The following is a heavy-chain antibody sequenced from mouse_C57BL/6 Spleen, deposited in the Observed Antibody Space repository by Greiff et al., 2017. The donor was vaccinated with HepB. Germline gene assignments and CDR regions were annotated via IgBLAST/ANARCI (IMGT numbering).Heavy chain of an antibody. CDR2: IDPETGGT. V-gene: IGHV1-15*01. D-gene: IGHD3-2*02. Sequence: QVHVKQSGAELVRPGASVTLSCKASGYTFTDYEMHWVKQTPVHGLEWIGAIDPETGGTAYNQKFKGKAILTADKSSSTAYMELRSLTSEDSAVYYCTRTAQVPFAYWGQGTLVTVSA. J-gene: IGHJ3*01. CDR1: GYTFTDYE. CDR3: TRTAQVPFAY.